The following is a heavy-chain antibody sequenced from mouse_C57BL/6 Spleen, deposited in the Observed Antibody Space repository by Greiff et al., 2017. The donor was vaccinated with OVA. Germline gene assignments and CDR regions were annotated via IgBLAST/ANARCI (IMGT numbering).Heavy chain of an antibody. J-gene: IGHJ2*01. Sequence: EVKVVESGGDLVKPGGSLKLSCAASGFTFSSYGMSWVRQTPDKRLEWVATISSGGSYTYYPDSVKGRFTISRDNAKNTLYLQMSSLKSEDTAMYYCARQDDYGSRGYFDYWGQGTTLTVSS. CDR2: ISSGGSYT. CDR3: ARQDDYGSRGYFDY. CDR1: GFTFSSYG. D-gene: IGHD1-1*01. V-gene: IGHV5-6*01.